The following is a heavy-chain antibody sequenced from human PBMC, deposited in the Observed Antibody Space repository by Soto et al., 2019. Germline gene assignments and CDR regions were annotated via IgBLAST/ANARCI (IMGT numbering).Heavy chain of an antibody. CDR3: VRDLKFIVWFLYYSSYGMDV. J-gene: IGHJ6*02. CDR1: GFTFNTYA. V-gene: IGHV3-30-3*01. Sequence: GGSLRLSCAVSGFTFNTYAMQWVRQAPGKGLEWVAVISYDESSKYYADSVKGRFTISRDNYKNTLFLQMIRLRAEDTAVYYCVRDLKFIVWFLYYSSYGMDVLGHGTTVTVSS. D-gene: IGHD3-22*01. CDR2: ISYDESSK.